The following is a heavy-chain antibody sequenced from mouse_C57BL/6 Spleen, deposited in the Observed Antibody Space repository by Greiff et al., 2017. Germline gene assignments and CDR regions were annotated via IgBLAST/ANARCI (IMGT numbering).Heavy chain of an antibody. J-gene: IGHJ1*03. V-gene: IGHV1-74*01. D-gene: IGHD3-3*01. CDR2: IHPSDSDT. CDR1: GYTFTSYW. Sequence: QVQLQQPGAELVKPGASVKVSCKASGYTFTSYWMHWVKQRPGQGLEWIGRIHPSDSDTNYNQKFKGKATLTVDKSSSTAYMQLSSLTSEDSAVSYCAKGGGLAWYFEVWGTGTPVTASS. CDR3: AKGGGLAWYFEV.